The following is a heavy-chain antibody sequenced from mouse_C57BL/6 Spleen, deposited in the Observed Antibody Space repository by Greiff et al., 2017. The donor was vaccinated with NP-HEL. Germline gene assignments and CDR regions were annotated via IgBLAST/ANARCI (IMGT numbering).Heavy chain of an antibody. D-gene: IGHD1-1*01. CDR2: IYPRSGNT. Sequence: VQLVESGAELARPGASVKLSCRASGYTFTSYGISWVKQRTGQGLEWIGEIYPRSGNTYYNEKFKGKATLTADKSSSTAYMELRSLTSEDSAVYFCARSGSDYYGSSPFAYWGQGTLVTVSA. CDR1: GYTFTSYG. CDR3: ARSGSDYYGSSPFAY. V-gene: IGHV1-81*01. J-gene: IGHJ3*01.